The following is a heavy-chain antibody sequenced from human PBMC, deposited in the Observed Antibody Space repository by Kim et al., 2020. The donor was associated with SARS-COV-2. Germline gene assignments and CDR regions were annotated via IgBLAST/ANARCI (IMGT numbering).Heavy chain of an antibody. CDR1: GFTFTGYA. CDR2: IDGSDGTT. D-gene: IGHD2-2*03. J-gene: IGHJ4*02. CDR3: MKGGWGWIWDH. Sequence: VGSLRLSCTTSGFTFTGYAMSWVRQAPGKGLEWVSSIDGSDGTTYYVDSVKGRFTISRDNSKNTLYLQMNSLRANDTAVYYCMKGGWGWIWDHWGQGTRVIVSS. V-gene: IGHV3-23*01.